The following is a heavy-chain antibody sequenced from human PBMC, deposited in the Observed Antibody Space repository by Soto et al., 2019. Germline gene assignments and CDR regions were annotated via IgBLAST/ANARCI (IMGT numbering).Heavy chain of an antibody. Sequence: PGEFLKISCKGSGYSFTSYWISWVRQMPGKGLEWMGRIDPSDSYTNYSPSFQGHVTISADKSISTAYLQWSSLKASDTAMYYCARRGYYYDSSGYLYYFDYWGQGTLVTVSS. CDR3: ARRGYYYDSSGYLYYFDY. V-gene: IGHV5-10-1*01. D-gene: IGHD3-22*01. CDR2: IDPSDSYT. J-gene: IGHJ4*02. CDR1: GYSFTSYW.